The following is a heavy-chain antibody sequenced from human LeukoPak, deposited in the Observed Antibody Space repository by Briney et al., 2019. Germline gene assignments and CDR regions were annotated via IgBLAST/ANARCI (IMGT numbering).Heavy chain of an antibody. V-gene: IGHV3-30*02. J-gene: IGHJ4*02. Sequence: GGSLRLSCAASGFTFSSYGMHWVRQAPGKGLEWVAFIRYDGSNKYYADSVKGRFAISRDYAKNSLYLQMNSLRVEDTAVYYCARGTSWTYEPDYWGQGTLVTVSS. CDR1: GFTFSSYG. CDR3: ARGTSWTYEPDY. CDR2: IRYDGSNK. D-gene: IGHD3/OR15-3a*01.